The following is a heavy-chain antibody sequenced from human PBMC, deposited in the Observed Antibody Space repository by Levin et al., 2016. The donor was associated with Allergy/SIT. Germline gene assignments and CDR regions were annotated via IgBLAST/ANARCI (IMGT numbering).Heavy chain of an antibody. D-gene: IGHD3-9*01. CDR2: IIPIFGTA. CDR1: GGTFSSYA. CDR3: ARDGYLYDILTGYYLDY. Sequence: SVKVSCKASGGTFSSYAISWVRQAPGQGLEWMGGIIPIFGTANYAQKFQGRVTITADESTSTAYMELSSLRSEDTAVYYCARDGYLYDILTGYYLDYWGQGTLVTVSS. J-gene: IGHJ4*02. V-gene: IGHV1-69*13.